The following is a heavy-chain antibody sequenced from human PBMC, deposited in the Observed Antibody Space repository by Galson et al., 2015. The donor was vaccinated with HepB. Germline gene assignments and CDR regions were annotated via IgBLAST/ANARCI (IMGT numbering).Heavy chain of an antibody. D-gene: IGHD2-15*01. Sequence: SLRLSCAASGFTFSSYAMHWVRQAPGKGLEWVAVISYDGSNKYYTDSVTGRFTISRGNSKNALYLQMNSLRAEDTAVYYCARDEGVVSFYYYGMDVWGRGTTVTVSS. J-gene: IGHJ6*02. V-gene: IGHV3-30*04. CDR1: GFTFSSYA. CDR3: ARDEGVVSFYYYGMDV. CDR2: ISYDGSNK.